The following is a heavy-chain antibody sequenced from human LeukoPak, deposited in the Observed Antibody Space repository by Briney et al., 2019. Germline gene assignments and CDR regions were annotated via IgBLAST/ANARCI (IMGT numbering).Heavy chain of an antibody. V-gene: IGHV1-69*02. D-gene: IGHD3-10*01. CDR2: IIPILGIA. CDR3: AATGGSGSYDFDY. Sequence: EASVKVSCXASGGTFSSYTISWVRQAPGQGLEWMGRIIPILGIANYAQKFQGRVTITADKSTSTAYMELSSLRSEDTAVYYCAATGGSGSYDFDYWGQGTLVTVSS. CDR1: GGTFSSYT. J-gene: IGHJ4*02.